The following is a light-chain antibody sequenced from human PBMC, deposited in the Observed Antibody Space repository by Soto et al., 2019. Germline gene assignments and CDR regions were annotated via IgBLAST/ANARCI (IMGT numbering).Light chain of an antibody. CDR3: QQYGSSPWT. Sequence: VLAQCPSTLSLSPGERATLSCRASQSVSSSYLAWYQQKPGQAPRLLIYGASSRATGIPDRFSGSGSGTDFTLTISRLEPEDFAVYYCQQYGSSPWTFGQGTKVDIK. CDR1: QSVSSSY. V-gene: IGKV3-20*01. J-gene: IGKJ1*01. CDR2: GAS.